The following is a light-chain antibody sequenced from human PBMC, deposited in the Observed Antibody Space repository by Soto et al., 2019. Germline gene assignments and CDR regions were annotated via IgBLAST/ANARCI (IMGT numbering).Light chain of an antibody. V-gene: IGKV3-20*01. CDR1: QSVSSL. CDR3: QQYGSSPLT. CDR2: GAS. J-gene: IGKJ4*01. Sequence: EIVLTQSPATLSLSPWERATLSCRASQSVSSLLAWYQQKPGQAPRLLIYGASSRATGIPDRFSGSGSGTDFTLTISRLEPEDFAVYYCQQYGSSPLTFGGGTKVDIK.